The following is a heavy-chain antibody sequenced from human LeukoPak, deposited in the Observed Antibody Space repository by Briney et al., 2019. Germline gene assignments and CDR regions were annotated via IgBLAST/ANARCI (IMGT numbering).Heavy chain of an antibody. Sequence: SESQSLICALYGRSFSGYYWSWIRQPPGKGLEWLGEINHSGSTNYNPTLKSRVTISEDTSKNQFPLKPTSVNAADASVYYRARGRHNWNYDFLFDGHWFDPWGQGTLVTVSS. V-gene: IGHV4-34*01. CDR3: ARGRHNWNYDFLFDGHWFDP. CDR1: GRSFSGYY. D-gene: IGHD1-7*01. CDR2: INHSGST. J-gene: IGHJ5*02.